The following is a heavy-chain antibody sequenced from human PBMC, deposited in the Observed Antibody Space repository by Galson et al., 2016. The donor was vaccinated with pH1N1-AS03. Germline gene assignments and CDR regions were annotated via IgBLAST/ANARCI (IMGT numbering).Heavy chain of an antibody. J-gene: IGHJ5*02. D-gene: IGHD3-3*01. CDR3: ERVSAIRFLELVPNSNWFDP. CDR2: IDSDGGTA. V-gene: IGHV3-74*01. Sequence: SLRLSCAASGFTFSSYGMHWVRQAPGSGLVWVSRIDSDGGTADYADSVKGRFTVSRDNAKNTLYLQMNSLRVEDTAVYYCERVSAIRFLELVPNSNWFDPWGQGTLVTVSS. CDR1: GFTFSSYG.